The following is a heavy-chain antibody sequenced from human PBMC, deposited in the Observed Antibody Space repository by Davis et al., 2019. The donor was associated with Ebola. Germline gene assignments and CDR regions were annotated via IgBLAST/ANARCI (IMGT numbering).Heavy chain of an antibody. CDR1: GFTFSSYA. J-gene: IGHJ4*02. V-gene: IGHV3-23*01. Sequence: GESLKISCAASGFTFSSYAMSWVRQAPGKGLEWVSAISGSGGSTYHADSVKGRFTISRDNAKNSLYLQMNSLRAEDTAVYYCARSVRLSLDYWGQGTLVTVSS. CDR2: ISGSGGST. CDR3: ARSVRLSLDY.